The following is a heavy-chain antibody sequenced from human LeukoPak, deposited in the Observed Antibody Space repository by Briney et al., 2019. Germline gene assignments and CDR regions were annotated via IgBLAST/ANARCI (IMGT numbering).Heavy chain of an antibody. D-gene: IGHD3-10*01. CDR2: MNPNSGNT. J-gene: IGHJ6*03. V-gene: IGHV1-8*01. Sequence: ASVKVSCKASGYTFTSYDINWVRQATGQGLEWMGWMNPNSGNTGYAQKFQGRVTMTRNTSISTAYMELSSLRSEDTAVYYCARVPYPENVWFGYIYYYYYYYMDVWGKGTTVTVSS. CDR3: ARVPYPENVWFGYIYYYYYYYMDV. CDR1: GYTFTSYD.